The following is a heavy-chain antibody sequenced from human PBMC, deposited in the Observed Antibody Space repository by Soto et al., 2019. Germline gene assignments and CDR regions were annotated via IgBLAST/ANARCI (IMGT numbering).Heavy chain of an antibody. V-gene: IGHV4-30-2*01. J-gene: IGHJ4*02. CDR1: VGSISIGGYS. Sequence: PSETVSLTCAVSVGSISIGGYSWSWILHPPGKGLEWIGYIDHSGSTYYNPSLKSRVTISVDRSKNQFSLKLSSVSAADTAVYYCARDGSGSYYYYFDYWGQGTLVTVSS. CDR3: ARDGSGSYYYYFDY. CDR2: IDHSGST. D-gene: IGHD3-10*01.